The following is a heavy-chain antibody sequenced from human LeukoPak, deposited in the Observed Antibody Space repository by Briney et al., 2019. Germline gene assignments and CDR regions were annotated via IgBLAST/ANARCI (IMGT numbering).Heavy chain of an antibody. Sequence: GRSLRLSCAASGFTFSSYGMHWVRQAPGKGLEWVAVIWYDGSNKYYADSVKGRFTISRDNSKNTLYLRMNSLRAEDTAVYYCARGRDPYYFDYWGQGTLVTVSS. D-gene: IGHD2-15*01. CDR1: GFTFSSYG. CDR2: IWYDGSNK. J-gene: IGHJ4*02. CDR3: ARGRDPYYFDY. V-gene: IGHV3-33*01.